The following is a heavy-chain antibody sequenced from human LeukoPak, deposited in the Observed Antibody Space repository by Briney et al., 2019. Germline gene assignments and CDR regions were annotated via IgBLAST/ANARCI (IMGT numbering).Heavy chain of an antibody. Sequence: GGSLRLSCAASGFTFSSYSMNWVRQAPGKGLEWVSAISGSGGSTYYADSVKGRFTLSRDNSKNTLYLQMNSLRAEDTAVYYCAKEGAYYDSSGYPYYFDYWGQGTLVTVSS. CDR1: GFTFSSYS. V-gene: IGHV3-23*01. CDR2: ISGSGGST. J-gene: IGHJ4*02. D-gene: IGHD3-22*01. CDR3: AKEGAYYDSSGYPYYFDY.